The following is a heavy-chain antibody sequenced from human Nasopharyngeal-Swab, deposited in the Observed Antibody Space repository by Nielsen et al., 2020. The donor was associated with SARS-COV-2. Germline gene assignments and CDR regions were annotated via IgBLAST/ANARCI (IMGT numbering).Heavy chain of an antibody. CDR3: AREGYCSGGSCYSGRPYYYYMDV. D-gene: IGHD2-15*01. Sequence: WIRQPPGKGLEWSGEINHSGSTKYNPSLKSRVTISGDTSKNQLSLKLSSVTAADTAVYYCAREGYCSGGSCYSGRPYYYYMDVWGKGTTVTVS. V-gene: IGHV4-34*09. J-gene: IGHJ6*03. CDR2: INHSGST.